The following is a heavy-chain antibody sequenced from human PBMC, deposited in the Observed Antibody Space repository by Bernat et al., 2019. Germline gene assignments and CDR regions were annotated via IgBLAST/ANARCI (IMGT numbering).Heavy chain of an antibody. CDR1: GFTFSSYG. J-gene: IGHJ5*02. CDR3: AREWGKWELLFWFDP. Sequence: QVQLVESGGGVVQPGRSLRLSCAASGFTFSSYGMHWVRQAPGKGLEWVAVISYDGSNKYYADSVKGRFTISRDNSKNTLYLQMNSLRAEDTAVYYCAREWGKWELLFWFDPWGQGTLVTVSS. CDR2: ISYDGSNK. V-gene: IGHV3-30*19. D-gene: IGHD1-26*01.